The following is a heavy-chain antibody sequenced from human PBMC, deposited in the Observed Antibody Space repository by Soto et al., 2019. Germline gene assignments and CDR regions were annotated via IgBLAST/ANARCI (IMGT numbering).Heavy chain of an antibody. V-gene: IGHV3-23*01. J-gene: IGHJ4*02. CDR1: GFTFSSYA. CDR3: AKRSGYQEAAYLDY. D-gene: IGHD5-12*01. CDR2: ISGSGGTT. Sequence: GSLRLSCAASGFTFSSYAMSWVRQAPGKGLEWVSAISGSGGTTYYADSVKGRFTFSRDNSKNTLYLQMNSLRAEDTAVYYCAKRSGYQEAAYLDYWGQGTLVTVSS.